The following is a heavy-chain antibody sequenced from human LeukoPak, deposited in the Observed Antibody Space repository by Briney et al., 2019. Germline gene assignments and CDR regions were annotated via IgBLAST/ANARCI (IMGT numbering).Heavy chain of an antibody. Sequence: PGGSLRLSCAASGFTFSIYSMNWVRQAPGKGLEWLSSITSSSNYIYYADSVKGRFTISRDNVQNSLYLQMNSLRAEDTAMYYCARDSSGWYYIDYWGQGTLVTVSS. CDR1: GFTFSIYS. D-gene: IGHD6-19*01. J-gene: IGHJ4*02. CDR2: ITSSSNYI. V-gene: IGHV3-21*01. CDR3: ARDSSGWYYIDY.